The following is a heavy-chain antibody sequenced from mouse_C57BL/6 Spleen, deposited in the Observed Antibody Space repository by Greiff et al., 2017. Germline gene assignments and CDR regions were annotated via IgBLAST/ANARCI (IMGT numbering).Heavy chain of an antibody. Sequence: QVQLQQPGAELVKPGASVKMSCKASGYTFTSYWITWVKQRPGQGLEWIGDIYPGSGSTNYNEKFKSKATLTVDTSSSTAYMQLSSLTSEDSAVYYCATTIYYDYGVGDWFAYWGQGTLVTVSA. CDR2: IYPGSGST. J-gene: IGHJ3*01. V-gene: IGHV1-55*01. CDR1: GYTFTSYW. CDR3: ATTIYYDYGVGDWFAY. D-gene: IGHD2-4*01.